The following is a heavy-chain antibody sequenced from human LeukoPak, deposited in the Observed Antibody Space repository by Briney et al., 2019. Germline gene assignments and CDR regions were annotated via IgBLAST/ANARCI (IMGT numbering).Heavy chain of an antibody. V-gene: IGHV4-59*01. J-gene: IGHJ4*02. CDR1: GGSISSYY. D-gene: IGHD3-22*01. CDR2: IYYSGST. CDR3: ARGPIYYDSRGLSHFDY. Sequence: SETLSLTCTVSGGSISSYYWSWIRQPPGKGLEWIGYIYYSGSTNYNPSLKSRVTISVDTSKNQFSLKLSSVTAADTAVYYCARGPIYYDSRGLSHFDYWGQGTLVTVSS.